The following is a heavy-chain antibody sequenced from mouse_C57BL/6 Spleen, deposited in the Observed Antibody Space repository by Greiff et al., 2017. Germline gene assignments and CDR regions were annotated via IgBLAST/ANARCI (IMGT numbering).Heavy chain of an antibody. Sequence: EVKLVESGGDLVKPGGSLKLSCAASGFTFSSYGMSWVRQTPDKRLEWVATISSGGSYTYYPDSVKGRFTISRDNAKNTLYLQMSSLKSEDTAMYYCARHDDDDGDWYFDVWGTGTTVTVSS. J-gene: IGHJ1*03. CDR2: ISSGGSYT. CDR3: ARHDDDDGDWYFDV. V-gene: IGHV5-6*01. D-gene: IGHD2-4*01. CDR1: GFTFSSYG.